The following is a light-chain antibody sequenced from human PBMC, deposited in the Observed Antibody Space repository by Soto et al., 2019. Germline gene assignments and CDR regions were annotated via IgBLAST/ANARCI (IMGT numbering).Light chain of an antibody. Sequence: EIVMTQSPATLSLSPGERATLSCRASQSVSSNLAWYQQKPGQAPRLLIYGASTRATGIPARFSGSGSGTEFTLTISSLQSEDFAVYYCQQYNNWTPWTFGQGTKVEIK. CDR1: QSVSSN. V-gene: IGKV3-15*01. CDR3: QQYNNWTPWT. J-gene: IGKJ1*01. CDR2: GAS.